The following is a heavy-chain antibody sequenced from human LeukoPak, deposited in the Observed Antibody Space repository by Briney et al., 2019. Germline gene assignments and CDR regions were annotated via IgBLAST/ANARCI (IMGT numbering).Heavy chain of an antibody. V-gene: IGHV4-34*01. CDR3: ARGPWSSGWPLDY. CDR2: INRSGST. CDR1: GGSFSGYY. Sequence: SETLSLTCAVYGGSFSGYYWSWIRQPPGKGLEWIGEINRSGSTNYNPSLKSRVTISVDTSKNQFSLKLSSVTAADTAVYYCARGPWSSGWPLDYWGQGTLVTVSS. J-gene: IGHJ4*02. D-gene: IGHD6-19*01.